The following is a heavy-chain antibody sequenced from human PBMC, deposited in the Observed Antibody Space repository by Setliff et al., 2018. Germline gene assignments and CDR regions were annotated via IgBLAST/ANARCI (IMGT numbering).Heavy chain of an antibody. CDR2: VDQGANT. CDR3: AKSSGSSSATNLEY. J-gene: IGHJ4*02. Sequence: HPGGSLRLSCVASGFTFGAYTLTWVRQAPGKGLEFVSGVDQGANTYYGDSVKGRFTISRDNSQNTVYLQMTNLRVEDTAIYYCAKSSGSSSATNLEYLGPGTLVTVSS. CDR1: GFTFGAYT. D-gene: IGHD3-10*01. V-gene: IGHV3-23*05.